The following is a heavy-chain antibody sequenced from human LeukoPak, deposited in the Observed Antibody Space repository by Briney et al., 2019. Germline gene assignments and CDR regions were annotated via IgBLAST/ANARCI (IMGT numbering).Heavy chain of an antibody. J-gene: IGHJ6*02. V-gene: IGHV1-69*05. Sequence: ASVKVSCKASGGTFSSYAISWVRQAPGQGLEWMGGIIPIFGTANYAQKFQGRVTITTDESTSTAYMELRSLRSDDTAVYYCASVSSSWYAPYYYYGMDVWGQGTTVTVSS. CDR1: GGTFSSYA. CDR3: ASVSSSWYAPYYYYGMDV. D-gene: IGHD6-13*01. CDR2: IIPIFGTA.